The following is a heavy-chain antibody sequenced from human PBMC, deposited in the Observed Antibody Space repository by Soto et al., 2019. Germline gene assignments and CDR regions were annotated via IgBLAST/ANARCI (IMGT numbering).Heavy chain of an antibody. D-gene: IGHD6-25*01. CDR2: ISHDGINK. V-gene: IGHV3-30*18. CDR1: GFTFTNYG. CDR3: AKERGSEILDS. Sequence: PGGSPTLSCAASGFTFTNYGLHWVRQAPGKGLEWVAVISHDGINKYYEDSVKGRFTISTDTSKNTLYLQMNSLRPEDTSVYFCAKERGSEILDSWGQGTQVTVSS. J-gene: IGHJ4*02.